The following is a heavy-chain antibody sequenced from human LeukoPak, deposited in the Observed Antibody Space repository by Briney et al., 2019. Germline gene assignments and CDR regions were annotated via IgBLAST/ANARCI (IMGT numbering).Heavy chain of an antibody. D-gene: IGHD5-18*01. V-gene: IGHV4-59*01. CDR1: GGSISSYY. CDR3: AREFGYSYGSGFDY. CDR2: IYYSGST. Sequence: SETLSLTCTVSGGSISSYYWSWIRQPPGKGLEWIGYIYYSGSTNYNPSLKSRVTISVDTSKNQFSLKLSSVTAADTAVYYCAREFGYSYGSGFDYWGQGTLVTVSX. J-gene: IGHJ4*02.